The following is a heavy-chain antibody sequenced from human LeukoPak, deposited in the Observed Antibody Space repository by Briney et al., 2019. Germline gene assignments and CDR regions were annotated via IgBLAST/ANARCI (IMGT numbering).Heavy chain of an antibody. CDR1: GGSLSVYY. CDR3: ARGEWQWLGGYYYMDV. D-gene: IGHD6-19*01. Sequence: SQTLSLTCAVYGGSLSVYYWSWIRPPPGKGLEWIGAINHSGSTNYNPSLKSRVTISVDTSKNQFSLKLSSVTAADTAVYYCARGEWQWLGGYYYMDVWGKGTTVTVSS. V-gene: IGHV4-34*01. J-gene: IGHJ6*03. CDR2: INHSGST.